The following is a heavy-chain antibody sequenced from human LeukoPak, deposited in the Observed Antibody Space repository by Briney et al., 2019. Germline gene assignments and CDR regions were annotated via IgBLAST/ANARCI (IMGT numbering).Heavy chain of an antibody. CDR1: GGSISSSDYY. CDR3: ARQLWGSNAFDI. CDR2: IYYSGST. V-gene: IGHV4-39*07. Sequence: SSETLSLTCTVSGGSISSSDYYWGWIRQPPGKGLEWIGSIYYSGSTYYNPSLKSRVTISVDTSKNQFSLKLSSVTAADTAVYYCARQLWGSNAFDIWGQGTMVTVSS. D-gene: IGHD7-27*01. J-gene: IGHJ3*02.